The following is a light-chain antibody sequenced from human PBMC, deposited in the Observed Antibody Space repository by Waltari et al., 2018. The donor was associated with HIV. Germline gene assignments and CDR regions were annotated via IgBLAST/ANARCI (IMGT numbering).Light chain of an antibody. CDR3: LQYARSPRT. CDR2: DAS. Sequence: VLTQSPGTLSLSPGQRVTLSCGPSQCIINSLAWYQQKPGQAPRLRVYDASIRDTGIPDRFSGSGSGTYVTLTITRLEPEDFALYFCLQYARSPRTFGQGTKVEIK. J-gene: IGKJ1*01. V-gene: IGKV3-20*01. CDR1: QCIINS.